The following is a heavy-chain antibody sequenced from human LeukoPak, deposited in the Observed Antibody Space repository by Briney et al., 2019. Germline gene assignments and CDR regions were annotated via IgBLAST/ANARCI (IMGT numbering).Heavy chain of an antibody. CDR3: ARADGGDLAY. CDR2: ISVYNGHT. J-gene: IGHJ4*02. V-gene: IGHV1-18*01. CDR1: GYTFTTYP. Sequence: ASVKVSCKASGYTFTTYPFSWVRQAPGQGLEWMGWISVYNGHTEYAQTLQGRVTMTTDTSTSTAYMELRSLRSDDTAVYYCARADGGDLAYWGQGTLVTVSS. D-gene: IGHD2-21*01.